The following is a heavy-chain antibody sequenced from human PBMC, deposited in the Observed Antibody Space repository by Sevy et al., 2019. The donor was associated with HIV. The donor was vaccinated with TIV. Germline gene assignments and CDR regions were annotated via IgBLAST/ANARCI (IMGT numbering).Heavy chain of an antibody. CDR1: GFTFSSYA. D-gene: IGHD6-6*01. V-gene: IGHV3-64D*06. J-gene: IGHJ4*02. CDR3: VKDEYSRRQGSFSLDY. CDR2: ISSNGGST. Sequence: GGSLKISCSASGFTFSSYAMHWVRQAPGKGLEYVSAISSNGGSTYYADSVKGRFTISRDNSKNTLYLQMSSLRAEDTAVYYCVKDEYSRRQGSFSLDYWGQGTLVTVSS.